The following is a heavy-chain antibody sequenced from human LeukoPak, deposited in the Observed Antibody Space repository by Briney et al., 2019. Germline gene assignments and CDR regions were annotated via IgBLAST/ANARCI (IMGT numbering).Heavy chain of an antibody. D-gene: IGHD3-10*01. V-gene: IGHV4-4*07. CDR3: ARGTYYYGSGSYPFDY. CDR1: GGSISSYY. J-gene: IGHJ4*02. CDR2: IYTSGST. Sequence: PSETLSLTCTVSGGSISSYYWNWIRQPAGKGLEWIGRIYTSGSTNYNPSLKSRVTMSEDTSKNQFSLKLSSVTAADTAVYYCARGTYYYGSGSYPFDYWGQGTLVTVSS.